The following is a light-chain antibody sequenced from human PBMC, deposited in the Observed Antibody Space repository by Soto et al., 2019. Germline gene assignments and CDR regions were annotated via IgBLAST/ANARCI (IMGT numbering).Light chain of an antibody. J-gene: IGKJ5*01. CDR1: QGISSY. CDR3: QQTHNLIT. Sequence: DIQMTQSPSSLSASVGDTVTITCRASQGISSYLNWYQQKPGTPPKLLIYTASNLQSGVPSRFAGSRSGTEFNLTITSLQPEDFATYFCQQTHNLITFGQGTRLEIK. CDR2: TAS. V-gene: IGKV1-39*01.